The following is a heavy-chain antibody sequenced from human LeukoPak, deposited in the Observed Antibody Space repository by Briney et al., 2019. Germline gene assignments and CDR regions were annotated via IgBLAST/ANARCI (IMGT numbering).Heavy chain of an antibody. D-gene: IGHD3-10*01. V-gene: IGHV4-59*11. CDR1: GGSISSHY. CDR3: ARGSGQWGFDS. CDR2: IYYSGST. Sequence: KSSETLSLTCTVSGGSISSHYWSWIRQPPGKTLEWIGYIYYSGSTNYNPSLRSRVTISVASSKNQFSLKLSSVTAADTAVYYCARGSGQWGFDSWGQGTLVTVSS. J-gene: IGHJ4*02.